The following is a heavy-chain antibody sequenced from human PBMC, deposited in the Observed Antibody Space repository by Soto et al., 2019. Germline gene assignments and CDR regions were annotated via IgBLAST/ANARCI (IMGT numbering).Heavy chain of an antibody. V-gene: IGHV1-69*01. CDR3: ARPYDSSDYYGGGMDV. CDR2: IIPILGTA. Sequence: VQLVQSGAEVKKPGSSVKVSCKASGGTFNNNAISWVRQAPGQGLEWMGGIIPILGTANYAQKFRGRVTITADESTSTGYMDLSRLRYEDTAVYYCARPYDSSDYYGGGMDVWGQGSTVTVSS. D-gene: IGHD3-22*01. J-gene: IGHJ6*02. CDR1: GGTFNNNA.